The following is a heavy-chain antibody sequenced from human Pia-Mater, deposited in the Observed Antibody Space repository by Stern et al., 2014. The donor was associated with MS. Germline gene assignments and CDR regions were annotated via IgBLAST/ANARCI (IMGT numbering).Heavy chain of an antibody. D-gene: IGHD6-19*01. CDR3: ARQREQWPVSFDY. CDR1: GGTFSSYA. Sequence: QVQLVQSGAEVKKPGSSVKVSCKASGGTFSSYAISWVRQAPGQGLEWMGGIITILGTANYTQKFQGRVTITADESTSTAYMELSSLRSEDTAVYYCARQREQWPVSFDYWGQGTLVTVSS. CDR2: IITILGTA. J-gene: IGHJ4*02. V-gene: IGHV1-69*01.